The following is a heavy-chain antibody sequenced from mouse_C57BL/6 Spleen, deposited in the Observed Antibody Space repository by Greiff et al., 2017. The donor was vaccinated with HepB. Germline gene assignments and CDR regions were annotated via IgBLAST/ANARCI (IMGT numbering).Heavy chain of an antibody. J-gene: IGHJ2*01. Sequence: VKLKQSGPGLVQPSQSLSITCTVSGFSLTSYGVHWVRQSPGKGLEWLGVIWSGGSTDYNAAFISRLSISKDNSKSQVFFKMNSLQADDTAIYYCARNSFITTVDYFDYWGQGTTLTVSS. CDR2: IWSGGST. CDR1: GFSLTSYG. D-gene: IGHD1-1*01. CDR3: ARNSFITTVDYFDY. V-gene: IGHV2-2*01.